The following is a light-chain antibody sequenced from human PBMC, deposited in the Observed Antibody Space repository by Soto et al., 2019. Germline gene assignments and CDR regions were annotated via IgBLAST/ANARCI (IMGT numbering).Light chain of an antibody. CDR2: RNN. V-gene: IGLV1-47*01. CDR3: ATWDDSLRGWV. Sequence: QSVLTQPPSASGTPGQRVTISCSGSSSNIGDSYGYWFQQLPGTAPKLLIYRNNQRPSGVPDRFSGSKSGTSASLAISGLRPEDEADYYYATWDDSLRGWVFGGGTKLTVL. J-gene: IGLJ3*02. CDR1: SSNIGDSY.